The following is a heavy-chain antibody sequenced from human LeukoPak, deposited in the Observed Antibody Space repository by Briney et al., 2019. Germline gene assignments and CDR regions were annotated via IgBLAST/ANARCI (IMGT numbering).Heavy chain of an antibody. CDR2: ISSSGIYT. Sequence: KPGGSLRLSCAASGFTFSGYSMTWVRQAPGKGLKWVSTISSSGIYTYYADSVKGRFTISRDDAKNSLYLQMNSLRAEDTAVYYCASLHYYDSSGRDYWGQGTLVTVSS. CDR1: GFTFSGYS. CDR3: ASLHYYDSSGRDY. D-gene: IGHD3-22*01. V-gene: IGHV3-21*01. J-gene: IGHJ4*02.